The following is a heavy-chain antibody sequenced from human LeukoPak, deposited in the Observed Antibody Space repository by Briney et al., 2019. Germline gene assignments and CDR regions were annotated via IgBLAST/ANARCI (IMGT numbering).Heavy chain of an antibody. V-gene: IGHV4-59*01. D-gene: IGHD4-17*01. Sequence: SETLSLTCTVSGGSISSYYWNWIRQPPGKGLEWIGYIYYSGSTNYNPSLKSRVTISVDTSKNQFSLKLSSVTAADTAVYYCARALHGDSLGWFDPWGQGTLVTVSS. CDR2: IYYSGST. CDR3: ARALHGDSLGWFDP. J-gene: IGHJ5*02. CDR1: GGSISSYY.